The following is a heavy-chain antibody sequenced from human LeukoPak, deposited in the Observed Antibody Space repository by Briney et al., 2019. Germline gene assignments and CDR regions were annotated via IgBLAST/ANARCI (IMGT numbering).Heavy chain of an antibody. V-gene: IGHV4-4*07. CDR2: IYTTGTT. Sequence: SETLSLTCTVSSGSISSYHWGWVRQPPGKGLEWIGRIYTTGTTHYNPSLKSRLTMSVDTSTNQFSLNLTSVTAADAAVYYCGRQGYTGSHYFIDFWSQGTLVAVS. J-gene: IGHJ4*02. CDR3: GRQGYTGSHYFIDF. D-gene: IGHD1-26*01. CDR1: SGSISSYH.